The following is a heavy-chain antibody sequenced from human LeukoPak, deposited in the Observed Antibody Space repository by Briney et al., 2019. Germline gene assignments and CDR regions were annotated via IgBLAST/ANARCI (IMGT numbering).Heavy chain of an antibody. V-gene: IGHV1-2*02. CDR2: INPNSGGT. CDR3: ARARTYCSGGSCYLLDP. J-gene: IGHJ5*02. D-gene: IGHD2-15*01. Sequence: ASVEVSCKASGYTFTGYYMHWVRQAPGQGLEWMGWINPNSGGTNYAQKFQGRVTMTRDTSISTAYMELSRLRSDDTAVYYCARARTYCSGGSCYLLDPWGQGTLVTVSS. CDR1: GYTFTGYY.